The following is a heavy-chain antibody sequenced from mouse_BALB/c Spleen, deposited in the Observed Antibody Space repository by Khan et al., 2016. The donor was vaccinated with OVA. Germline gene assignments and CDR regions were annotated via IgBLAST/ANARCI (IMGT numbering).Heavy chain of an antibody. CDR2: ISYSGST. D-gene: IGHD1-2*01. CDR3: ARTARIKY. J-gene: IGHJ2*01. V-gene: IGHV3-2*02. Sequence: EVQLQELGPGLVKPSQSLSLTCTVTGYSITSGYGWNWIRQFPGNKLEWMGYISYSGSTNYNPSLKSRISITRDTSKNQFFLQLNSVTTEDTATHYCARTARIKYWGQGTTLTVSS. CDR1: GYSITSGYG.